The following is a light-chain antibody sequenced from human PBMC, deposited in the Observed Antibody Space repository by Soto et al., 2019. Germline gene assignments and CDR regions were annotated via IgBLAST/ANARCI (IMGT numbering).Light chain of an antibody. CDR2: EVS. V-gene: IGLV2-14*01. CDR3: SSYTSSSTSV. Sequence: QSALTQPASVSGSPGQSITISCTGTSSDVGGYNYVSWYQQHPGKAPKLMIYEVSNRPPGVSNRFSGSKSGNTPSLTISGLQAEDEAVYYCSSYTSSSTSVFGTGTKVTVL. J-gene: IGLJ1*01. CDR1: SSDVGGYNY.